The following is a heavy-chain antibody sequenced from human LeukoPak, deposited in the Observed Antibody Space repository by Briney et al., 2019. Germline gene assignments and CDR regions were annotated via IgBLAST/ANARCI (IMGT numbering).Heavy chain of an antibody. D-gene: IGHD3-22*01. J-gene: IGHJ2*01. CDR1: GYTFTSYG. Sequence: GASVKVSCKASGYTFTSYGISWVRQAPGQGLEWMGWISAHNGNTNYAQKLQGRVTMTTDTSTSTAYMELRSLRSDDPAVYYCARASPYYYDSSGYSPGWYFDLWGRGTLVTVSS. V-gene: IGHV1-18*01. CDR2: ISAHNGNT. CDR3: ARASPYYYDSSGYSPGWYFDL.